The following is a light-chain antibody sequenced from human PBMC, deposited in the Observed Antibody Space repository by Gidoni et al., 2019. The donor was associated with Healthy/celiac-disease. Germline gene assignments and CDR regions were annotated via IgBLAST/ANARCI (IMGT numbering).Light chain of an antibody. CDR3: QAWDSSTAGVV. CDR1: KLGDKY. V-gene: IGLV3-1*01. CDR2: QDS. J-gene: IGLJ2*01. Sequence: SYELTQPPSVSVSPGQTASITCPGDKLGDKYACWDQQKPGQSTLLVIYQDSKRPSGIPERFSGSNSGNTATLTISGTQAMDEADYYCQAWDSSTAGVVFGGGTKLTVL.